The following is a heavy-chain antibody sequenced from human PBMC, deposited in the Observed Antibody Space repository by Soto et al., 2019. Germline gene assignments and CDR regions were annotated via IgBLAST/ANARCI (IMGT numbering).Heavy chain of an antibody. CDR3: AKVFRHSFRVYGSGSYSYNYFDY. D-gene: IGHD3-10*01. V-gene: IGHV3-23*01. CDR2: ISGSGGST. J-gene: IGHJ4*02. Sequence: PGGSLRLSCAASGFTFSSYAMSWVRQAPGKGLEWVSAISGSGGSTYYADSVKGRFTISRDNSKNTLYLQMNSLRAEDTAVYYCAKVFRHSFRVYGSGSYSYNYFDYRGQGTLVNVSS. CDR1: GFTFSSYA.